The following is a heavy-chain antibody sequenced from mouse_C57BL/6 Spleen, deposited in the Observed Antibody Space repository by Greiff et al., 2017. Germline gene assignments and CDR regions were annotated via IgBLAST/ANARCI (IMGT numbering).Heavy chain of an antibody. CDR3: ARRGVGGGYFDY. Sequence: QVQLKQPGTELVKPGASVKLSCKASGYTFTSYWMHWVKQRPGPGLEWIGNINPSNGGTNYNEKFKSKATLTVDNASSTSYKQLSSLTSEDSAVYYCARRGVGGGYFDYWGQGTTLTVSS. D-gene: IGHD1-1*02. V-gene: IGHV1-53*01. CDR1: GYTFTSYW. CDR2: INPSNGGT. J-gene: IGHJ2*01.